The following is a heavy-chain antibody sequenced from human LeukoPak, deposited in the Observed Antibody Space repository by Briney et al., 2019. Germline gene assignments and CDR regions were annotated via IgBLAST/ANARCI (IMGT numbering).Heavy chain of an antibody. V-gene: IGHV4-39*07. CDR3: ARDNYDSSGYYFIELDY. D-gene: IGHD3-22*01. CDR2: IYYSGST. Sequence: WVRQASGKGLEWIGSIYYSGSTYYNPSLKSRVTISVDTSKNQFSLKLSSVTAADTAVYYCARDNYDSSGYYFIELDYWGQGTLVTVSS. J-gene: IGHJ4*02.